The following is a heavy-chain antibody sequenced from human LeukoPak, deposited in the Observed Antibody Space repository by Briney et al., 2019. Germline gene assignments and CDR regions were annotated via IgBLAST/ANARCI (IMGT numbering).Heavy chain of an antibody. J-gene: IGHJ4*02. Sequence: ASVKVSCKASGYTFTSYDINWVRQATGQGLEWMGWINPNSGGTNYAQKFQGRVTMTRDTSISTAYMELSRLRSDDTAVYYCARDQERNFDWGQGTLVTVSS. CDR3: ARDQERNFD. CDR2: INPNSGGT. V-gene: IGHV1-2*02. CDR1: GYTFTSYD.